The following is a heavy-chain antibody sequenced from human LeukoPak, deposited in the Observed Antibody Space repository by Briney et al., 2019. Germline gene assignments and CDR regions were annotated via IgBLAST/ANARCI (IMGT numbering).Heavy chain of an antibody. CDR3: AKGPYYYDSSGYSRRWFDP. V-gene: IGHV3-23*01. CDR2: ISGSGGRT. J-gene: IGHJ5*02. Sequence: GGSLRLSCAASGSTFSNYAMSWVRQAPGKGLEWVSAISGSGGRTYYADSVKGRFTISRDNSKNTLYLQMNSLRAEDTAVYYCAKGPYYYDSSGYSRRWFDPWGQGTLVTVSS. CDR1: GSTFSNYA. D-gene: IGHD3-22*01.